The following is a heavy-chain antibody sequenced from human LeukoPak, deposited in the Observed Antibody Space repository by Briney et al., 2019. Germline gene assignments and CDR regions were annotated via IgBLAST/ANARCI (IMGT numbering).Heavy chain of an antibody. V-gene: IGHV3-74*01. CDR1: GFTFSSYW. CDR3: AKELSEMATISPSDY. J-gene: IGHJ4*02. Sequence: PGGSLRLSCAASGFTFSSYWMHWVRQAPGKGLVWVSRINSDGSSTSYADSVKGRFTISRDNSKNTLYLQMNSLRAEDTAVYYCAKELSEMATISPSDYWGQGTLVTASS. D-gene: IGHD5-24*01. CDR2: INSDGSST.